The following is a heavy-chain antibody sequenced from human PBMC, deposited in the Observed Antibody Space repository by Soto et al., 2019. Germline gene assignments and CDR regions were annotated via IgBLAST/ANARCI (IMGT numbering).Heavy chain of an antibody. CDR3: GRPSPEAGGLGSWNDYHYYAMDV. D-gene: IGHD1-1*01. Sequence: ASVKVSCKAFGGTFSTYAINWVRQAPGQGLEWMGDILPLFGTANYAQKFQGRVTITADESTNTAHMELSSLRSEDTAVYYCGRPSPEAGGLGSWNDYHYYAMDVWGQGTTVTVSS. CDR2: ILPLFGTA. J-gene: IGHJ6*02. CDR1: GGTFSTYA. V-gene: IGHV1-69*13.